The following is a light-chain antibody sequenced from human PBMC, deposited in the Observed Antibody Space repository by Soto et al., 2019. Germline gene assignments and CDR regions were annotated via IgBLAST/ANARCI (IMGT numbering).Light chain of an antibody. J-gene: IGKJ4*01. V-gene: IGKV3-20*01. CDR1: QSVNSKY. CDR3: HHYGSS. Sequence: EIVWTQSPGTLSLSPGERASLSCRASQSVNSKYLAWYQQKPGQAPRLVIYGAYNRATVLPDRFSGSGSGTDFTLTISRLEPEDFAFYYCHHYGSSFGGGTRVQFK. CDR2: GAY.